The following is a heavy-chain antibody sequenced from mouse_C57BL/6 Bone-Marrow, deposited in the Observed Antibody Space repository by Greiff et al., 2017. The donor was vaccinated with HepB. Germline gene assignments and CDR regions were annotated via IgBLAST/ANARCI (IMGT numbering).Heavy chain of an antibody. J-gene: IGHJ3*01. CDR3: ARDDYFWFAY. D-gene: IGHD2-4*01. CDR1: GFTFSSYA. CDR2: ISDGGSYT. V-gene: IGHV5-4*01. Sequence: EVQRVESGGGLVKPGGSLKLSCAASGFTFSSYAMSWVRQTPEKRLEWVATISDGGSYTYYPDNVKGRFTISRDNAKNNLYLQMSHLKSEDTAMYYCARDDYFWFAYWGQGTLVTVSA.